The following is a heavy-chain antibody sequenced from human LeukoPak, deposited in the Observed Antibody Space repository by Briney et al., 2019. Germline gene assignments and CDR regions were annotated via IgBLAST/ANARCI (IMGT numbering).Heavy chain of an antibody. J-gene: IGHJ6*03. D-gene: IGHD1-26*01. V-gene: IGHV4-4*07. CDR2: IYTSGST. CDR3: ARARYREINYAYAGGFYYMDV. CDR1: GGSISSYY. Sequence: SETLSLTCTVSGGSISSYYWSWIRQPAGKGLEWIGRIYTSGSTNYNPSLKSRVTMSVDTSKNQFSLKLSSVTAADTAVYYCARARYREINYAYAGGFYYMDVWGKGTTVTVSS.